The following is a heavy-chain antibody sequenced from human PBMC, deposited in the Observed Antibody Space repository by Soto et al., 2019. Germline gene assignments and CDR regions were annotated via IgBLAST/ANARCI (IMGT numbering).Heavy chain of an antibody. CDR1: GGSISSSNW. CDR2: IYHSGST. V-gene: IGHV4-4*02. CDR3: ARAGIGYCSGGSCSLGNWFDP. D-gene: IGHD2-15*01. J-gene: IGHJ5*02. Sequence: SETLSLTCAVSGGSISSSNWWSWVRQPPGKGLEWIGEIYHSGSTNYNPSLKSRVTISVDKSKNQSSLKLSSVTAADTAVYYCARAGIGYCSGGSCSLGNWFDPWGQGTLVTVSS.